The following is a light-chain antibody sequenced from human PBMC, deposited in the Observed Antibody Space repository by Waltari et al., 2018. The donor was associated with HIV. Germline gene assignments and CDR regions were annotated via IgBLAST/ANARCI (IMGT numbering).Light chain of an antibody. V-gene: IGLV1-40*01. CDR3: QSYDSSLSNWV. CDR1: SSNIRAGYD. J-gene: IGLJ3*02. Sequence: QSVLTQPPSVSGAPGQRVPISCTGSSSNIRAGYDVHWYQQLPGTAPKLLIYGNSNRPSGVPDRFSGSKSGTSASLAITGLQPDDETDYYCQSYDSSLSNWVFGGGTKLTVL. CDR2: GNS.